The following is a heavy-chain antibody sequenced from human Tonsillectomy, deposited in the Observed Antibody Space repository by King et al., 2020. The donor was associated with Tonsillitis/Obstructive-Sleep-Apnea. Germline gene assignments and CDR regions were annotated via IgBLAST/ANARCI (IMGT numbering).Heavy chain of an antibody. J-gene: IGHJ4*02. Sequence: VQLVESGSELKKPGASVKVSCKASGYTFTSYALNLVRQAPGQGLEWRGWINTNTGNPTYAQGFTGRFVFSLDTSVSTAYLQINGLKAEDTALYYCARDPRVAVAGSFDYWGQGTLVTVSS. D-gene: IGHD6-19*01. CDR1: GYTFTSYA. V-gene: IGHV7-4-1*02. CDR2: INTNTGNP. CDR3: ARDPRVAVAGSFDY.